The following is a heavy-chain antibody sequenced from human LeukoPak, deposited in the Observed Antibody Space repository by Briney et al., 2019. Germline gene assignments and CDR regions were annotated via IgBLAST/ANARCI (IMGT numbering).Heavy chain of an antibody. D-gene: IGHD3-22*01. CDR3: AKALSDYYDSSGYYPDY. Sequence: PGGSLRLSCAASGFTSSSYGMHWVRQAPGKGLEWVAFIRYDGSNKYYADSVKGRFTISRDNSKNTLYLQMNSLRAEDTAVYYCAKALSDYYDSSGYYPDYWGQGTLVTVSS. V-gene: IGHV3-30*02. CDR1: GFTSSSYG. CDR2: IRYDGSNK. J-gene: IGHJ4*02.